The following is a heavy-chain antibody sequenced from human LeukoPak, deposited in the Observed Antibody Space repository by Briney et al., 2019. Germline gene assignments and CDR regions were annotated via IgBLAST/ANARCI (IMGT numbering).Heavy chain of an antibody. J-gene: IGHJ4*02. CDR2: IYYSGST. CDR3: ARSPRRVHYGSGLPFDY. CDR1: GGSISSSSYY. D-gene: IGHD3-10*01. Sequence: SETLSLTCTVSGGSISSSSYYWGWIRQPPGKGLEWIGSIYYSGSTYYNPSLKSRVTISVDTSKNQFSLKLSSVTAADTAVYYCARSPRRVHYGSGLPFDYWGQGTLVTVSS. V-gene: IGHV4-39*01.